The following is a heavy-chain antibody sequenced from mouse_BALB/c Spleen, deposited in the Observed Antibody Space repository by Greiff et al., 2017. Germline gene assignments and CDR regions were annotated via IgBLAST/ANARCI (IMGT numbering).Heavy chain of an antibody. J-gene: IGHJ3*01. D-gene: IGHD3-3*01. CDR2: ISYSGST. V-gene: IGHV3-2*02. Sequence: EVKLMESGPGLVKPSQSLSLTCTVTGYSITSDYAWNWIRQLPGNKLEWMGYISYSGSTSYNPSLKSRISITRDTSKNQFFLQLNSVTTEDTATYYCARGGTGAWFAYWGQGTLVTVSA. CDR1: GYSITSDYA. CDR3: ARGGTGAWFAY.